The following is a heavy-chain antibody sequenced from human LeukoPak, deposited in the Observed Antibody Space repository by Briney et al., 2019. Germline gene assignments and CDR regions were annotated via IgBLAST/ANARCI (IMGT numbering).Heavy chain of an antibody. CDR2: IWYDGSNK. Sequence: GGSLRLSCAASGFTFSSYGMHWVRQAPGKGLEWVAVIWYDGSNKYYADSVKGRFTISRDNSKNTLYLQMNSLRAEDTAVYYCATLRIVGATRGYAFDIWGQGTMVTVSS. J-gene: IGHJ3*02. CDR1: GFTFSSYG. V-gene: IGHV3-33*01. D-gene: IGHD1-26*01. CDR3: ATLRIVGATRGYAFDI.